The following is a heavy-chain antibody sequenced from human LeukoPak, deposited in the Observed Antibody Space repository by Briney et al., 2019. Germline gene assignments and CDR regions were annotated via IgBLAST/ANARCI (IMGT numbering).Heavy chain of an antibody. CDR1: SASFSSSY. Sequence: SETLSLTCTVSSASFSSSYWTWIRQPPGKGLEWIGCIYYTGSTNYNPSLRSRVTISVDTSKNQFSLTLSSVTAADTAVYSCARDRRYSYGSLDYWGQGTLVTVSS. V-gene: IGHV4-59*01. CDR3: ARDRRYSYGSLDY. CDR2: IYYTGST. J-gene: IGHJ4*02. D-gene: IGHD5-18*01.